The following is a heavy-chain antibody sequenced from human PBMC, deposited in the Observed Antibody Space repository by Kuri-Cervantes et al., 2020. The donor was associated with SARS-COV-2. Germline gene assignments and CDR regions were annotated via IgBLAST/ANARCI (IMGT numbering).Heavy chain of an antibody. J-gene: IGHJ6*03. Sequence: GGSLRLSCAASGFTFKSYSMIWVRQAPGKGLEWISSISSTSNYIYYADSMKGRFTISRDNAKNSMFLQMNSLRVEDTGVYYCARVACSSSNCAIYYYYMDVLGKGTAVTVSS. D-gene: IGHD2-2*01. V-gene: IGHV3-21*01. CDR3: ARVACSSSNCAIYYYYMDV. CDR1: GFTFKSYS. CDR2: ISSTSNYI.